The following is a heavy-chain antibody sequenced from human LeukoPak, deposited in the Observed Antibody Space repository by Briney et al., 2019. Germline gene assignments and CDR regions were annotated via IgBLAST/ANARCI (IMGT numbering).Heavy chain of an antibody. V-gene: IGHV3-7*01. CDR3: ARLREIPVFGVVTKSTSYFDY. D-gene: IGHD3-3*01. CDR1: GFIFSNYW. J-gene: IGHJ4*02. CDR2: IKQDGGEK. Sequence: PGGSLRLSCAASGFIFSNYWMTWVRHAPGKGLEWVATIKQDGGEKYYVDSVKGRFTISRDNAKNSLYLQMNSLRAEDTAVYYCARLREIPVFGVVTKSTSYFDYWGQGTLVTVSS.